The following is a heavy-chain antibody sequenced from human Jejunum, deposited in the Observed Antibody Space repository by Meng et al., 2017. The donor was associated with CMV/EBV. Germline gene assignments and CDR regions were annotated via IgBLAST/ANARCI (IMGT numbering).Heavy chain of an antibody. D-gene: IGHD6-13*01. J-gene: IGHJ4*02. CDR1: GFTFNYE. CDR3: AKGHTTSWYSFDY. Sequence: ASGFTFNYEMNWVRQAPGKGLEWISYISSSDVIYYADSVKGRFTISRDNSKSTLYLQMNSLRAEDTAVYYCAKGHTTSWYSFDYWGQGTLVTVSS. V-gene: IGHV3-48*03. CDR2: ISSSDVI.